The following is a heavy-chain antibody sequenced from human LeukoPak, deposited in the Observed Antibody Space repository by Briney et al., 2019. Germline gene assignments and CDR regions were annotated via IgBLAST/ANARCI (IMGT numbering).Heavy chain of an antibody. CDR3: ARSSYTDYSIDY. J-gene: IGHJ4*02. V-gene: IGHV4-38-2*02. Sequence: SETLSLTCTVSGYSISSGYYWGWIRQPPGKGLEWIGSIYHSGSTYYNPSLKSRVTISVDTSKNQFSLKLSSVTAADTAVYYCARSSYTDYSIDYWGQGTLVTVSS. CDR2: IYHSGST. D-gene: IGHD2-15*01. CDR1: GYSISSGYY.